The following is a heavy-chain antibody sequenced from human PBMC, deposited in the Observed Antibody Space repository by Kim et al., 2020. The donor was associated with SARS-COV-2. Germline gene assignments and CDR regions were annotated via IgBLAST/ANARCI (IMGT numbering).Heavy chain of an antibody. J-gene: IGHJ4*02. Sequence: IYYTDTVKGRLTISRDNAKKSLYLQMNNLRADDTAVYFCARGSTPMVTFDYWGQGTVVTVSS. CDR2: I. CDR3: ARGSTPMVTFDY. D-gene: IGHD5-18*01. V-gene: IGHV3-11*01.